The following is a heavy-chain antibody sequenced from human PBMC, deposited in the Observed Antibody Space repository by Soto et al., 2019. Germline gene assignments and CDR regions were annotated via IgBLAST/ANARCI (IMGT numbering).Heavy chain of an antibody. CDR1: GGSFSGYY. CDR2: INHSGST. Sequence: SETLSLTCAVYGGSFSGYYWSWIRQPPGKGLEWIGEINHSGSTNYNPSLKSRVTISVDTSKNQFSLKLSSVTAADTAVYYCARGKGRRRSSSWYPSYGMDVWGQGTTVTVS. J-gene: IGHJ6*02. CDR3: ARGKGRRRSSSWYPSYGMDV. D-gene: IGHD6-13*01. V-gene: IGHV4-34*01.